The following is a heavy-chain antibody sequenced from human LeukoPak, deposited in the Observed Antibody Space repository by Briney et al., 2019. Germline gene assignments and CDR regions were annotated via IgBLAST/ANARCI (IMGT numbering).Heavy chain of an antibody. J-gene: IGHJ3*02. CDR2: ISSSSSYI. D-gene: IGHD1-14*01. CDR1: GFTLSSYS. CDR3: ARDRISNHDAFDI. V-gene: IGHV3-21*01. Sequence: GGSLRLSCAASGFTLSSYSMNWVRQAPGKGLEWVSSISSSSSYIYYADSVKGRFTISRDNAKNSLYLQMNSLRAEDTAVYYCARDRISNHDAFDIWGQGTMVTVSS.